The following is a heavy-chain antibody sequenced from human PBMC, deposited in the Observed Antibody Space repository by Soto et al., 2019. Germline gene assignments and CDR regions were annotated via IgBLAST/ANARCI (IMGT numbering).Heavy chain of an antibody. CDR2: INAGNGNT. CDR1: GYTFTSYA. Sequence: QVPLVQSGAEVKKPGASVKVSCKASGYTFTSYAMHWVRQAPGQRLEWMGWINAGNGNTKYSQKFQGRVTITRDTSASTAYMELSSLRSEDTAVYYCARDRRITMIVVAHYGMDVWGQGTTVTVSS. D-gene: IGHD3-22*01. J-gene: IGHJ6*02. V-gene: IGHV1-3*01. CDR3: ARDRRITMIVVAHYGMDV.